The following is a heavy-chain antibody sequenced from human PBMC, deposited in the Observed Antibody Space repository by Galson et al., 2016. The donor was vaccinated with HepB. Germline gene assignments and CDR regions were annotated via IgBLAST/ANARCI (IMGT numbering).Heavy chain of an antibody. D-gene: IGHD5-12*01. CDR1: GFTFSSYE. CDR2: ISTSGDAI. CDR3: ARDRDSGTTPEASCFDI. V-gene: IGHV3-48*03. J-gene: IGHJ3*02. Sequence: SLRLSCAASGFTFSSYEMNWVRQAPGKGLEWVSYISTSGDAIYYADSVKGRFTISRDNAKSSLHLQMNSLRAEDAGVYYCARDRDSGTTPEASCFDIWGQGTGVTVSS.